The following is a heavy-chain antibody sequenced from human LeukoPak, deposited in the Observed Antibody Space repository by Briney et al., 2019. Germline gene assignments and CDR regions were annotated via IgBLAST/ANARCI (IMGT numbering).Heavy chain of an antibody. Sequence: PGGSLRLSCAASGFTFSSYAMSWVRQAPGKGLEWVSAISGSGGSTYYADSVKGRFTISRDNSKSTLYLQMNSLRAEDTAVYYCAKDTIRNYCTSTSCYVAYWGQGTLVTVSS. CDR2: ISGSGGST. CDR3: AKDTIRNYCTSTSCYVAY. J-gene: IGHJ4*02. CDR1: GFTFSSYA. D-gene: IGHD2-2*01. V-gene: IGHV3-23*01.